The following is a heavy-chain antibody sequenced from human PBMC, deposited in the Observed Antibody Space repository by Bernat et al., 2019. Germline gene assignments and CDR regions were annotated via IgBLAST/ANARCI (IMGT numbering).Heavy chain of an antibody. CDR3: ARDRDIVVVVAANGGLD. Sequence: VQLVESGGGVVQPGRSLRLSCAASGFTFSSYWMHWVRQAPGKGLVWVSRINSDGSSTSYADSVKGRFTISRDNAKNTLYLQMNSLRAEDTAVYYCARDRDIVVVVAANGGLDWGQGTLVTVSS. CDR1: GFTFSSYW. D-gene: IGHD2-15*01. J-gene: IGHJ4*02. CDR2: INSDGSST. V-gene: IGHV3-74*01.